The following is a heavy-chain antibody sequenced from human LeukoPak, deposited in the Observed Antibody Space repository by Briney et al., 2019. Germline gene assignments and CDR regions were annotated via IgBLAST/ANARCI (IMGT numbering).Heavy chain of an antibody. D-gene: IGHD2-2*01. Sequence: GGSLRLSCAASGFTFSSYAMSWVRQAPGKGLEWVSAISGSGGSTYYADSMKGRFTISRDNSKNTLYLQMNSLRAEDTAVYYCAKEGPYCSSTSCAMADYWGQGTLVTVSS. CDR2: ISGSGGST. CDR1: GFTFSSYA. J-gene: IGHJ4*02. V-gene: IGHV3-23*01. CDR3: AKEGPYCSSTSCAMADY.